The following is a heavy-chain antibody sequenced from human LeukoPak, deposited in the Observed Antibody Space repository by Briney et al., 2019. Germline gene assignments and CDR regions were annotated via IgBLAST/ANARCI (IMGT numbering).Heavy chain of an antibody. D-gene: IGHD2-21*02. Sequence: TASETLSLTCTVSGDSISSYYWSWIRQPAGKGLEWVGRISTSGSTNYNPSLKSRVTMSVDTSKNRFSLRLTSVTAADTAVYYCARISVTGIDSWGQGTLVTVSS. J-gene: IGHJ4*02. V-gene: IGHV4-4*07. CDR2: ISTSGST. CDR1: GDSISSYY. CDR3: ARISVTGIDS.